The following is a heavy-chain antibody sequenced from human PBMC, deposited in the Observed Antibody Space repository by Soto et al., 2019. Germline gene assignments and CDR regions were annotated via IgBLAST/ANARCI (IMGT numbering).Heavy chain of an antibody. V-gene: IGHV4-31*03. CDR2: IYYSGST. Sequence: QVQLQESGPGLVKPSQTLSLTCTVSGGSISSGGYYWSWIRQHPGKGLEWIGYIYYSGSTYYNPSLMSRVTISVDTSNIQFSLKLSCVTAADTAVYYCARVVDTAMVKAIRPPDAFDIWGQGTMVTVSS. D-gene: IGHD5-18*01. J-gene: IGHJ3*02. CDR3: ARVVDTAMVKAIRPPDAFDI. CDR1: GGSISSGGYY.